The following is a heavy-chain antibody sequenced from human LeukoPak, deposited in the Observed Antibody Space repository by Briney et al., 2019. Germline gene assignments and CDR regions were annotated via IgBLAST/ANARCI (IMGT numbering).Heavy chain of an antibody. V-gene: IGHV1-2*02. J-gene: IGHJ5*02. Sequence: ASVKVSCKASGYSFTDYSVHWVRQAPGQGLEWMGWINPSNGDTNYAQKFQGRVTMTRDTSISTAYMEVTRLRSDDTAVYYCASWGPLFKSWNCFDPWGQGTLVIVSS. CDR1: GYSFTDYS. CDR2: INPSNGDT. CDR3: ASWGPLFKSWNCFDP. D-gene: IGHD1-1*01.